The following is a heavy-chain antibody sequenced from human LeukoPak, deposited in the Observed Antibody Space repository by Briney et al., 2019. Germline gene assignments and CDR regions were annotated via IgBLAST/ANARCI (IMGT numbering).Heavy chain of an antibody. CDR3: ARDRYYMDV. CDR2: MHHSGVT. Sequence: SETLSLTCTVSGGSISSYYWSWVRQPPGKGLEYIAYMHHSGVTNYNPSLKSRVTISVDTSKNQFSLKLSSVTAADTAVYYCARDRYYMDVWGKGTTVTVSS. CDR1: GGSISSYY. V-gene: IGHV4-59*01. J-gene: IGHJ6*03.